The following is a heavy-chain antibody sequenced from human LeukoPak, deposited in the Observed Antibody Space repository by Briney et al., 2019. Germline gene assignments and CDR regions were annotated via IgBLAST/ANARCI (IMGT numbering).Heavy chain of an antibody. CDR1: GFTVSSNY. CDR3: ARDQRPVVTGFYYYMDV. V-gene: IGHV3-53*01. J-gene: IGHJ6*03. CDR2: IYSGGST. D-gene: IGHD4-23*01. Sequence: GGSLRLSCAASGFTVSSNYMSWVRQAPGKGLEWVSVIYSGGSTYYADSVKGRLTISRDNSKNTLYLQMNSLRAEDTAVYYCARDQRPVVTGFYYYMDVWGKGTTVTVSS.